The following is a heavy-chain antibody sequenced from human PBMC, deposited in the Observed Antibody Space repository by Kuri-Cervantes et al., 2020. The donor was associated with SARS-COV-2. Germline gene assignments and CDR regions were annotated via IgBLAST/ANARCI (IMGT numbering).Heavy chain of an antibody. D-gene: IGHD6-13*01. V-gene: IGHV3-23*01. CDR3: ARDSGLAAAGLFDY. Sequence: ETLSLTCAASGFTFSSSAMSWVRQAPGKGLEWVSDISGSGDNTYYADSVKGRFTISRDNSKNTLYLQMDSLRAEDTAVYYCARDSGLAAAGLFDYWGQGTLVTVSS. CDR1: GFTFSSSA. CDR2: ISGSGDNT. J-gene: IGHJ4*02.